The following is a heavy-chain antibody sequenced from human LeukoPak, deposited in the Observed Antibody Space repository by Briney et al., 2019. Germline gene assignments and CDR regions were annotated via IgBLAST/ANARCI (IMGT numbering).Heavy chain of an antibody. CDR2: ISGSGGST. D-gene: IGHD6-13*01. V-gene: IGHV3-23*01. CDR1: GFTFNTYG. CDR3: AKVSIAAAPVDGAFDI. J-gene: IGHJ3*02. Sequence: GGSLRLSCAVSGFTFNTYGMHWVRQAPGKGLEWVSAISGSGGSTYYADSVKGRFTISRDNSKNTLYLQMNSLRAEDTAVYYCAKVSIAAAPVDGAFDIWGQGTMVTVSS.